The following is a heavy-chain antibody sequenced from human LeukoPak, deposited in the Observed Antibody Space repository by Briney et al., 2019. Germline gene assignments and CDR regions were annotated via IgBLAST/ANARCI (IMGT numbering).Heavy chain of an antibody. Sequence: TGGSLRLSCAASGFAFSSSAMHWVRQAPDKGLEWVAVISYDGSNKYYADSVKGRFTISRDNSKNTLYLQMNSLRADDTAVYYCARDRDSSGWYEGFDYWDQGTLVTVSS. CDR3: ARDRDSSGWYEGFDY. J-gene: IGHJ4*02. CDR2: ISYDGSNK. CDR1: GFAFSSSA. V-gene: IGHV3-30-3*01. D-gene: IGHD6-19*01.